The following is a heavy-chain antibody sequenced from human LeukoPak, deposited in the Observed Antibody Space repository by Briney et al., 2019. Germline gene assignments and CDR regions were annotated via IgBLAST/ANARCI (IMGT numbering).Heavy chain of an antibody. CDR3: AIPSDYDILTGYYKAVDY. J-gene: IGHJ4*02. CDR1: GYTFTGYY. V-gene: IGHV1-2*06. CDR2: INPNSGGT. Sequence: ASVKVSCKASGYTFTGYYMHWVRQAPGQGLEWMGRINPNSGGTNYAQKFQGRVTMTRDTFISTAYMELSRLRSDDTAVYYCAIPSDYDILTGYYKAVDYWGQGTLVTVSS. D-gene: IGHD3-9*01.